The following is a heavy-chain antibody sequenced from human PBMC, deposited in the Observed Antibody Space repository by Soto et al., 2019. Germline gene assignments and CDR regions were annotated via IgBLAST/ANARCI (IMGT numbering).Heavy chain of an antibody. CDR1: GGTFSSYA. CDR3: ARVGGYYDSSGYSLGMDV. V-gene: IGHV1-69*06. D-gene: IGHD3-22*01. J-gene: IGHJ6*02. Sequence: QVQLVQSGAEVKKPGSSVKVSCKASGGTFSSYAISWVRQAPGQGLEWMGGIIPIFGTANYAQKFQGRVTITADKSTRTAYMELSSLRSEDTAVYYCARVGGYYDSSGYSLGMDVWGQGTTVTVSS. CDR2: IIPIFGTA.